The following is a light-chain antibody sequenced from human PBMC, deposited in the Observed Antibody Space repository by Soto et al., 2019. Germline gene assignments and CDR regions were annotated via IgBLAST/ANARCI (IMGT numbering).Light chain of an antibody. CDR3: QQYNIVPWT. CDR2: KAS. Sequence: DIPMTQSPSTLSASVGDRVTITCRASQSINSWLAWYHQKPGKAPKVLIYKASSLESGVPSRFSGSGSGTEFTLTISSLQPDDFATYYCQQYNIVPWTFGQGTKVEIK. CDR1: QSINSW. V-gene: IGKV1-5*03. J-gene: IGKJ1*01.